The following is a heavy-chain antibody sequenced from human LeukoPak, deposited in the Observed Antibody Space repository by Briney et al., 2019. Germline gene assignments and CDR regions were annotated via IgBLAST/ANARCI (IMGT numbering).Heavy chain of an antibody. V-gene: IGHV4-39*01. Sequence: PSETLCLTCTVSGGSMNSSISYWVWIRQPPGKGLQWIGNIYYSTSTDYNPSLKSRVTMSVDTSKNQFSLKLTSLTAADTAVYYCARLYCDGDCASSRLDLWGQGTLVTISS. CDR3: ARLYCDGDCASSRLDL. J-gene: IGHJ5*02. D-gene: IGHD2-21*02. CDR2: IYYSTST. CDR1: GGSMNSSISY.